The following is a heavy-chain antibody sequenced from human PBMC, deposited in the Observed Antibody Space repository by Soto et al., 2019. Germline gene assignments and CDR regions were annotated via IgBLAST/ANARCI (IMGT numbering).Heavy chain of an antibody. CDR3: ARVSPLYYDFWSGYYKNAFDI. V-gene: IGHV3-48*01. J-gene: IGHJ3*02. CDR1: GFTFSSYS. Sequence: EVQLVESGGGLVQPGGSLRLSCAASGFTFSSYSMNWVRQAPGKGLEWVSYISSSSSTIYYADSVKGRFTIPRDNAKNSLYLQMNSLRAEDTAVYYCARVSPLYYDFWSGYYKNAFDIWGQGTMVTVSS. CDR2: ISSSSSTI. D-gene: IGHD3-3*01.